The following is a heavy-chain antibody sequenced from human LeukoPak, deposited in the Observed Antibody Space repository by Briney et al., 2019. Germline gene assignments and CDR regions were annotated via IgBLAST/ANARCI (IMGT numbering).Heavy chain of an antibody. CDR2: IIPIFGTA. Sequence: SVKVSCKASGGTFSSYAISWVRQAPGQGLEWMGGIIPIFGTANYAQKFQGRVTITTDESTSTTYMELSSLRSEDTAVYYCAREQRGVVIWMSTQYNWFDPWGQGTLVTVSS. CDR1: GGTFSSYA. J-gene: IGHJ5*02. D-gene: IGHD3-3*01. V-gene: IGHV1-69*05. CDR3: AREQRGVVIWMSTQYNWFDP.